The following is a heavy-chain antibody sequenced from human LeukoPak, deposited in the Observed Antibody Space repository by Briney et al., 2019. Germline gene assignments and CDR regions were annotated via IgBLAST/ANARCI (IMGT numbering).Heavy chain of an antibody. J-gene: IGHJ3*02. Sequence: SGGSLRLSCAASGFTFSSYGMHWVRQAPGKGLEWVAVIWYDGSNKYYADSVKGRFTISRDNSKNTLYLQMNSLRAEDTAVYYCARARYCSGGSCHDDAFDIWGQGTMVTVSS. CDR1: GFTFSSYG. V-gene: IGHV3-33*01. CDR2: IWYDGSNK. D-gene: IGHD2-15*01. CDR3: ARARYCSGGSCHDDAFDI.